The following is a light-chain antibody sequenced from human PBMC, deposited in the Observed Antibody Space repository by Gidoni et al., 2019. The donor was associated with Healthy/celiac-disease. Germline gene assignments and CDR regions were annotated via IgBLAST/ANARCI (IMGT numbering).Light chain of an antibody. J-gene: IGLJ1*01. CDR3: SSYTSSSTRV. CDR2: DVS. V-gene: IGLV2-14*03. CDR1: SSDVSGYNY. Sequence: QSALTQPASVSGSPGPSITISCTGTSSDVSGYNYVSWYQQHPGKAPKLMIYDVSNRPSGGSNRFSGSKSGNTASLTSSGLQAEDEADYYCSSYTSSSTRVFGTGTKVTVL.